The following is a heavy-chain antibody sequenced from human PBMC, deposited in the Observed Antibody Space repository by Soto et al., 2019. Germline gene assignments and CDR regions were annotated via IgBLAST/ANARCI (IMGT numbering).Heavy chain of an antibody. CDR2: IIPIFGTA. D-gene: IGHD6-6*01. CDR3: ARTASSSSPTYYYYYGMDV. V-gene: IGHV1-69*13. J-gene: IGHJ6*02. Sequence: ASVKVSCKASGCTFSSYAISWVRQAPGQGLEWMGGIIPIFGTANYAQKFQGRVTITADESTSTAYMELSSLRSEDTAVYYCARTASSSSPTYYYYYGMDVWGQGTTVTVSS. CDR1: GCTFSSYA.